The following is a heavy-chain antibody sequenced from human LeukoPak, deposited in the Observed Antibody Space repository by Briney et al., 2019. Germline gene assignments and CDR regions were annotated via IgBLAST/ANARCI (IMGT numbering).Heavy chain of an antibody. CDR1: GFTFSSYW. CDR3: ARYMITFGGAFDY. CDR2: IYSGGST. Sequence: GGSLRLSCAASGFTFSSYWMSWVRQAPGKGLEWVSVIYSGGSTYYADSVKGRFTISRDNSKNTLYLQMNSLRAEDTAVYYCARYMITFGGAFDYWGQGTLVTVSS. J-gene: IGHJ4*02. V-gene: IGHV3-53*01. D-gene: IGHD3-16*01.